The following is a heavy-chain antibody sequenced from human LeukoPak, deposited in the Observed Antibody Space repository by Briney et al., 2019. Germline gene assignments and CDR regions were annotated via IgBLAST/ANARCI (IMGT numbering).Heavy chain of an antibody. V-gene: IGHV1-8*01. D-gene: IGHD7-27*01. CDR3: VRTPPNWGFDY. Sequence: ASVKVSCKASGCTFTSHDISWVRQATGQGLEWMGWMSPNSGDTGYAQKFQGRVTMTSDSSISTAYMELSSLRSEDTAIYYCVRTPPNWGFDYWGQGTLVTVSS. J-gene: IGHJ4*02. CDR2: MSPNSGDT. CDR1: GCTFTSHD.